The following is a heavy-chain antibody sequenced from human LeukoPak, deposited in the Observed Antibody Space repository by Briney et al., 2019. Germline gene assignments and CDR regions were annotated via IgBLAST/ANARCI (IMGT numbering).Heavy chain of an antibody. J-gene: IGHJ4*02. CDR2: IYYNGIT. CDR3: ARAPGVMTAFDY. Sequence: SETLSLNCAVSGGSISNYYWSWIRQPPGKGLEWIAFIYYNGITNYNPSLRSRVTISVETSKNQFSLKLSSVTAADTAVYYCARAPGVMTAFDYWGQGALVTVSS. D-gene: IGHD2-21*02. CDR1: GGSISNYY. V-gene: IGHV4-59*01.